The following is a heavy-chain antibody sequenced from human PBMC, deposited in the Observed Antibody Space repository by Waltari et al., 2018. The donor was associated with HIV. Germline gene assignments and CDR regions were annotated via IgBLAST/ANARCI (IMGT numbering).Heavy chain of an antibody. D-gene: IGHD6-13*01. CDR2: DKGRGDNN. V-gene: IGHV3-23*01. Sequence: EVQLLESGGGLVQPGGFLRLSCTASGFSFSFYAMNWVRHAPGKGLGGVSVDKGRGDNNCNANSVKGRFTSSKDNSKDQVFLQMKSLRPEDTAFYYCTKDPVTAVGNINLFDPWGQGTLVTVSS. J-gene: IGHJ5*02. CDR3: TKDPVTAVGNINLFDP. CDR1: GFSFSFYA.